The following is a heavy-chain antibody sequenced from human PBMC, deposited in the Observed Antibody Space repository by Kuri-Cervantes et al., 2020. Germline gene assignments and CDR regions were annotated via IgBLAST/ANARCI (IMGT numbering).Heavy chain of an antibody. CDR2: ISSDGRIT. CDR1: GFSFSSYW. CDR3: ARDGGWLQSQYYFDY. Sequence: LSLTCAASGFSFSSYWMHWVRQGPGKGLEWVSRISSDGRITTYADSVKGRFTISRDNAKNMLYLQMNSLRAEDTAVYYCARDGGWLQSQYYFDYWGQGTLVTVSS. J-gene: IGHJ4*02. D-gene: IGHD5-24*01. V-gene: IGHV3-74*01.